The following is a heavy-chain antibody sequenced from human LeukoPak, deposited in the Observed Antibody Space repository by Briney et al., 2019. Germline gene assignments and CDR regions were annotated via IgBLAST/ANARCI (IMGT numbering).Heavy chain of an antibody. Sequence: GGSLRLSCAASGFTFSSYWMNWARQAPGKGLEWVASINHNGNVNYYVDSVKGRFTISRDNAKNSLYLQMSNLRAEDTAVYYCARVPERWGYYYYYGMDVWGQGTTVTVSS. CDR2: INHNGNVN. CDR3: ARVPERWGYYYYYGMDV. J-gene: IGHJ6*02. D-gene: IGHD1-26*01. CDR1: GFTFSSYW. V-gene: IGHV3-7*03.